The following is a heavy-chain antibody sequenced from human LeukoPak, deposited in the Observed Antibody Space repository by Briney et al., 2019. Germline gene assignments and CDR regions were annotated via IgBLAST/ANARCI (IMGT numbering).Heavy chain of an antibody. Sequence: GGSLRLSCAASGFTLDDYAMHWVRQAPGKGLEWVSGISWNSGSIGYADSVKGRFTISRDNAKNSLYLQMNSLRAEDTALYYCASGRSYDSSGLDYWGQGTLVTVSS. CDR1: GFTLDDYA. J-gene: IGHJ4*02. CDR2: ISWNSGSI. CDR3: ASGRSYDSSGLDY. D-gene: IGHD3-22*01. V-gene: IGHV3-9*01.